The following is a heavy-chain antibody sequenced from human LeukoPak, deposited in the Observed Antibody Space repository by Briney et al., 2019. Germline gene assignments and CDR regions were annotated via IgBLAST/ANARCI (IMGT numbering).Heavy chain of an antibody. D-gene: IGHD3-16*01. V-gene: IGHV1-3*03. CDR3: ASGGAHLNKINYYYYYYMDV. Sequence: ASVKVSCKASGYTFTSYAMHWVRQAPGQRLEWMGWINAGNGNTKYSQEFQGRVTITADESTSTAYMELSSLRSEDTAVYYCASGGAHLNKINYYYYYYMDVWGKGTTVTISS. CDR1: GYTFTSYA. J-gene: IGHJ6*03. CDR2: INAGNGNT.